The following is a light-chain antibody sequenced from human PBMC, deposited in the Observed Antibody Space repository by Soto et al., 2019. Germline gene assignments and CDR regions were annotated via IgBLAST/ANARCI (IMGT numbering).Light chain of an antibody. CDR1: TGDVPSGHY. CDR3: FITSSGARPYV. V-gene: IGLV7-46*01. Sequence: QAVVTQEPSLTVTPGGTITRTSRHSTGDVPSGHYPYWFQQNPGQTPSTQSQDTSNRHPCTTARSSGLLLGSTAALTLSGAQPEGEAENYCFITSSGARPYVYGTGTKVTVL. J-gene: IGLJ1*01. CDR2: DTS.